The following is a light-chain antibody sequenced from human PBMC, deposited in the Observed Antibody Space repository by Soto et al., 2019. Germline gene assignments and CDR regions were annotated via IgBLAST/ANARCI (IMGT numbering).Light chain of an antibody. CDR2: KAS. J-gene: IGKJ2*01. Sequence: DIPMTQSPSTLSASVGDRVTITCRASQSVTNWLAWYQQKPGKAPKLLIYKASTLASAVPSRFSGSGSGTEFTLTISCLQPDDFATYYCQQYNTYSSYTFGQGTKLEIK. CDR3: QQYNTYSSYT. CDR1: QSVTNW. V-gene: IGKV1-5*03.